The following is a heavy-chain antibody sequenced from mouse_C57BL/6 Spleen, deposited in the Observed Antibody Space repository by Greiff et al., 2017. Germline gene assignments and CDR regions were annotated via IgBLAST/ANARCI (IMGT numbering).Heavy chain of an antibody. J-gene: IGHJ1*03. CDR3: ARNYGNPGYFDV. Sequence: VQLQQPGAELVKPGASVKLSCKASGYTFTSYWMHWVKQRPGQGLEWIGMIHPNSGSTNYNEKFKSKATLTVDKSSSTAYMQLSSLTSEDSAVYYCARNYGNPGYFDVWGTGTTVTVSS. CDR2: IHPNSGST. V-gene: IGHV1-64*01. D-gene: IGHD2-1*01. CDR1: GYTFTSYW.